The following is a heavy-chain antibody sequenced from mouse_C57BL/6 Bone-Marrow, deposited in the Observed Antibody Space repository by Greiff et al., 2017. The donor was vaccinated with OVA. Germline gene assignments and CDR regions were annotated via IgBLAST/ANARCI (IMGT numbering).Heavy chain of an antibody. Sequence: VQLQQPGAELVKPGASVKMSCKASCYTFTSYWITWVKQRPGQGLEWIGDIYPGSGSTNYNEKFKSKATLTVDTSSSTAYMQLSSLTAEDSAVYYCARDWYFDVWGTGTTVTVSS. CDR1: CYTFTSYW. V-gene: IGHV1-55*01. CDR2: IYPGSGST. J-gene: IGHJ1*03. CDR3: ARDWYFDV.